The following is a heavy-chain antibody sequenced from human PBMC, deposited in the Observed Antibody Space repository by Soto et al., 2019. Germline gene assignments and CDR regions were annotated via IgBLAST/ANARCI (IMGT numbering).Heavy chain of an antibody. Sequence: PSETLSLTCAVYGGSFSGYYWSWIRQPPGKGLEWIGEINHSGSTNYNPSLKSRVTISVDTSKNQFSLKLSSVTAADTAVYYCAREKPYSSSWYHDYWGQGILVTVAS. CDR1: GGSFSGYY. CDR2: INHSGST. D-gene: IGHD6-13*01. CDR3: AREKPYSSSWYHDY. V-gene: IGHV4-34*01. J-gene: IGHJ4*02.